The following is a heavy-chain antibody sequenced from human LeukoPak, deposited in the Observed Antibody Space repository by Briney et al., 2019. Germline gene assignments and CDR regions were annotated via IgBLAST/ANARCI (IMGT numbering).Heavy chain of an antibody. CDR2: VYNSGGT. CDR3: ARHGQYTSAWYDY. Sequence: PSETLSLTCTVSGGSISGYYWSWIRQPPGKGLEWIGYVYNSGGTNYNPSLTSRVTISVDTSKNHFSLKLSSVTAADTALYYCARHGQYTSAWYDYWGQGTLVTVSS. V-gene: IGHV4-59*08. CDR1: GGSISGYY. D-gene: IGHD6-19*01. J-gene: IGHJ4*02.